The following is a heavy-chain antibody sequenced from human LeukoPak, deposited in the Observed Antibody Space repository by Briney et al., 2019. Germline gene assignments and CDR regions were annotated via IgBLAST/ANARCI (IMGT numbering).Heavy chain of an antibody. J-gene: IGHJ4*02. CDR1: GGSISSYY. Sequence: SETLSLTCTVSGGSISSYYWSWIRQPAGKGLEWIGRIYTSGSTNYNPSLKSRVTMSVDTSKNQFSLKLSSVTAADTAVYYCARGVFMITFGGVIGYYFDYWGQGTLVTVSS. V-gene: IGHV4-4*07. CDR2: IYTSGST. D-gene: IGHD3-16*02. CDR3: ARGVFMITFGGVIGYYFDY.